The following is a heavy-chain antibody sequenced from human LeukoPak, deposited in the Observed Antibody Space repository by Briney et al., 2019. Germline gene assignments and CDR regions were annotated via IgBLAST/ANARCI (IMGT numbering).Heavy chain of an antibody. D-gene: IGHD3-22*01. J-gene: IGHJ3*02. CDR2: SFYTGTT. CDR1: GDSISTYY. Sequence: SSETLSLTCIVSGDSISTYYWSWIRQSPGKGMGWIGYSFYTGTTNYNPSLQSRVTISPDTSKNQISLKLTSVTAADTAVYYCARAEGPGYDSSGYYYGREAFDIWGQGTMVTVSS. CDR3: ARAEGPGYDSSGYYYGREAFDI. V-gene: IGHV4-59*08.